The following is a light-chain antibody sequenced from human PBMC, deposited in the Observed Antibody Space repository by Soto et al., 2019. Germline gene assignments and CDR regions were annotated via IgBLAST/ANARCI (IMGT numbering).Light chain of an antibody. CDR2: STT. V-gene: IGLV7-43*01. Sequence: QAVVTQEPTLTVSPGGTVTLTCASSTGAVTSGYYPNWFQQKPGQAPRALIYSTTNKYSWTPARFAGSLLGGKAALTLSGVQPEDEDEYYCLLYYGGAYVFGTGTQLTVL. CDR3: LLYYGGAYV. CDR1: TGAVTSGYY. J-gene: IGLJ1*01.